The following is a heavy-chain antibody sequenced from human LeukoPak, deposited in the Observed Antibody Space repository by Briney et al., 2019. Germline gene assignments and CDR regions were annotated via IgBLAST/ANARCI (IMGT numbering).Heavy chain of an antibody. CDR1: GGSISSSSYY. Sequence: PSETLSLTCTVSGGSISSSSYYWGWIRQPPGKGLEWIGSIYYSGSTYYNPSLKSRVTISVDTSKNQSSLRLSSVTAADTAVYYCARGRLGSVVFEGYYYFMDVWGKGTTVTVSS. CDR3: ARGRLGSVVFEGYYYFMDV. CDR2: IYYSGST. D-gene: IGHD3-22*01. J-gene: IGHJ6*03. V-gene: IGHV4-39*07.